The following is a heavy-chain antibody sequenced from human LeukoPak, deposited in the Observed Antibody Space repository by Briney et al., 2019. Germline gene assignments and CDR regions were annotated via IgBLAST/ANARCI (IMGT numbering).Heavy chain of an antibody. CDR1: GITFRSYD. V-gene: IGHV3-23*01. CDR2: ITSSGGST. CDR3: AKGRTGAGY. J-gene: IGHJ4*02. Sequence: GGSLRLSCVVSGITFRSYDMSWVRQAPGKGLEWVSAITSSGGSTYSADSVKGRFTISRDNSINTLYLQMNSLRAEDTAVYYCAKGRTGAGYWGQGTLVTVSS. D-gene: IGHD2-8*02.